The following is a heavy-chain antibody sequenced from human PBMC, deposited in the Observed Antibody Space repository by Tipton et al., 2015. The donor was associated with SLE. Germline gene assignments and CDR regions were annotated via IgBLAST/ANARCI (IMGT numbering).Heavy chain of an antibody. V-gene: IGHV3-7*01. J-gene: IGHJ3*02. CDR2: IKQDGSEK. CDR3: ARVRDYDFWSGSAFDI. Sequence: SLRLPCGASGFTFSDYEINWVRQAPGKGLEWVANIKQDGSEKYYVDSVKGRFTISRDNAKNSLYLQMNSLRAEDTAVYYCARVRDYDFWSGSAFDIWGQGTMVTVSS. CDR1: GFTFSDYE. D-gene: IGHD3-3*01.